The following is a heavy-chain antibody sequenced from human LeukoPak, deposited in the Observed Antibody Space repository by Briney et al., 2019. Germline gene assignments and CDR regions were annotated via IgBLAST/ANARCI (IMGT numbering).Heavy chain of an antibody. CDR1: GYTFTSYG. V-gene: IGHV1-18*01. Sequence: ASVKVSCKASGYTFTSYGISWVRQAPGQGLEWMGWISTYNGNTNYAQKLQGRVAMTTDTSTSTAYMELRSLRSDDTAVYYCARDGYSSSWNWFDPWGQGTLVTVSS. CDR2: ISTYNGNT. D-gene: IGHD6-13*01. CDR3: ARDGYSSSWNWFDP. J-gene: IGHJ5*02.